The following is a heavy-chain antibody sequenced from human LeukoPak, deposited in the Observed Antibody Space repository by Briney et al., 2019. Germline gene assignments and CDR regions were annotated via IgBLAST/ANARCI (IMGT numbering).Heavy chain of an antibody. J-gene: IGHJ4*02. CDR1: GFTFSSYS. V-gene: IGHV3-21*04. CDR3: ANLYGSGYFNVPDY. CDR2: ISSSSSYI. D-gene: IGHD3-3*01. Sequence: GGSLRLSCAASGFTFSSYSMNWVRQAPGKGLEWVSSISSSSSYIYYADSVKGRFTISRDNAKNSLYLQMNSLRAEDTAVYYCANLYGSGYFNVPDYWGQGTLVTVS.